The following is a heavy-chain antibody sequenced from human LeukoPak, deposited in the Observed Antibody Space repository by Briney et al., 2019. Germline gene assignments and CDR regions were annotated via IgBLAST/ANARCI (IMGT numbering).Heavy chain of an antibody. CDR3: ARIGNARWASSHYFDS. CDR2: IAWNGGEI. CDR1: GFTFADYT. V-gene: IGHV3-43*01. Sequence: PGGSLRLSCVASGFTFADYTMHWVRQSPERGLEWVSLIAWNGGEIHYRDSVEGRFTISRDDSRNSLYLDMNSLTTEDTALYYCARIGNARWASSHYFDSWGRGTLVTVSS. J-gene: IGHJ4*02. D-gene: IGHD1-26*01.